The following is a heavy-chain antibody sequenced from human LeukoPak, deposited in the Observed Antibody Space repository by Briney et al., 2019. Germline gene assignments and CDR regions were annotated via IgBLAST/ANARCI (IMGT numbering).Heavy chain of an antibody. CDR1: GASTSSRTHY. D-gene: IGHD5-12*01. CDR2: FYYSGST. CDR3: ARGRRGSGYDFFDS. V-gene: IGHV4-61*01. Sequence: SETLSLTCTVTGASTSSRTHYWSWIRQPPGKGLEWIGYFYYSGSTKYHPSLKSRVIISVDTSKNQFSLKLSSLTAADTAVYYCARGRRGSGYDFFDSWGQGTLVTVSS. J-gene: IGHJ4*02.